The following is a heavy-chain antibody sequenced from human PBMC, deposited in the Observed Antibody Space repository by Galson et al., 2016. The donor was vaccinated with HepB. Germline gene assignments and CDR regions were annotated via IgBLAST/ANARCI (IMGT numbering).Heavy chain of an antibody. D-gene: IGHD3-3*01. J-gene: IGHJ4*02. CDR1: AFTFTSSA. CDR2: IVVGSGNT. Sequence: SVKVSCKASAFTFTSSAVQWVRQARGQRLEWIGWIVVGSGNTNYAQKFQERVTITRDLSTSTAYMELSSLRSEDAAGYYCAADPTPYFDFWKGSDWGQGTLVTVSS. CDR3: AADPTPYFDFWKGSD. V-gene: IGHV1-58*01.